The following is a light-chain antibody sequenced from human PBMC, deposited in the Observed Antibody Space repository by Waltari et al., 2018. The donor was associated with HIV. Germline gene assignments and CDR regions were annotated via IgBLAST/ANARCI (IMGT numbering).Light chain of an antibody. CDR1: RSDIRSNY. J-gene: IGLJ1*01. CDR3: AAWDVSLRGAYV. V-gene: IGLV1-47*01. CDR2: RNN. Sequence: QSVLTQPPSASGTPGQRVTISCSGARSDIRSNYVYWYQQLPGTAPKLLIYRNNQRPSGVPDRFAASKSGTSASLAISGLRSEDEADYYCAAWDVSLRGAYVFGTGTKVAVL.